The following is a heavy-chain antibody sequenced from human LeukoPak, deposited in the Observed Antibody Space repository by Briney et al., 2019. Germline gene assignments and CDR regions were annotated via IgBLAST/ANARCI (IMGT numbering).Heavy chain of an antibody. J-gene: IGHJ3*02. CDR3: ASSGSYHDAFDI. CDR1: AGTFSSYA. CDR2: IVPIFGTA. V-gene: IGHV1-69*05. Sequence: SMKLSCKAYAGTFSSYAISWERQAPGQGLEWMGGIVPIFGTANYAQKFQGRVTITTDESTSTAYMELSSLRSEDTAVYYCASSGSYHDAFDIWGQGTMVTVSS. D-gene: IGHD1-26*01.